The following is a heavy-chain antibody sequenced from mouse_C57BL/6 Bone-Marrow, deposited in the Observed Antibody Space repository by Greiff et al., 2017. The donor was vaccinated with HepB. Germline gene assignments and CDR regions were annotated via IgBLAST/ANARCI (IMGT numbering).Heavy chain of an antibody. Sequence: EVKLVESGGDLVKPGGSLKLSCAASGFTFSSYGMSWVRQTPDKRLEWVATISSGGSYTYYPDSVKGRFTISRDNAKNTLYLQMSSLKSEDTAMYYCAREQLRLRGFAYWGQGTLVTVSA. CDR3: AREQLRLRGFAY. J-gene: IGHJ3*01. D-gene: IGHD3-2*02. CDR1: GFTFSSYG. CDR2: ISSGGSYT. V-gene: IGHV5-6*01.